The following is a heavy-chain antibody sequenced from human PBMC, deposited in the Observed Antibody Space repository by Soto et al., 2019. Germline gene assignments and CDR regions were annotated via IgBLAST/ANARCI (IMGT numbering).Heavy chain of an antibody. J-gene: IGHJ6*02. CDR1: GGSISSGGYY. CDR2: IYYSGST. Sequence: QVQLQESGPGLVKPSQTLSLTCTVSGGSISSGGYYWSWIRQHPGKGLEWIGYIYYSGSTYYNPSLKSRVTISVDTSKNQFSLKLSSVTAADTAVYYYARDRRVVVAATSGMDVWGQGTTVTVSS. V-gene: IGHV4-31*03. D-gene: IGHD2-15*01. CDR3: ARDRRVVVAATSGMDV.